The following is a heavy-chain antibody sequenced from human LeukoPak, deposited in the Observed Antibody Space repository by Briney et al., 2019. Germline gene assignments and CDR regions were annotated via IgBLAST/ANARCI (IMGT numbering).Heavy chain of an antibody. CDR2: IYYSGST. CDR3: ARHDGRSSGRYPAFQH. V-gene: IGHV4-59*08. Sequence: PSETLTLTCTVSGGSMKNYYWSWIRQPPGKGLEWIGYIYYSGSTNYNPSLKSRVSILADTSKNQFSLKLSSVTAADTAVYYCARHDGRSSGRYPAFQHWGQGTLVTVSS. J-gene: IGHJ4*02. D-gene: IGHD1-26*01. CDR1: GGSMKNYY.